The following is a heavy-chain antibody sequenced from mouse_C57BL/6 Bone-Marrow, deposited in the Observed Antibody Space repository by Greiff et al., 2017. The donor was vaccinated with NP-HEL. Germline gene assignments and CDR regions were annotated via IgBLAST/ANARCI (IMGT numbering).Heavy chain of an antibody. D-gene: IGHD1-1*01. Sequence: EVMLVESGGGLVKPGGSLKLSCAASGFTFSSYTMSWVRQTPEKRLEWVATISGGGGNTYYPDSVKGRFTISRDNAKNTLYLQMSSLRSEDTALYYCAREGYYYGSSYVRYFDYWGQGTTLTVSS. CDR1: GFTFSSYT. CDR3: AREGYYYGSSYVRYFDY. V-gene: IGHV5-9*01. CDR2: ISGGGGNT. J-gene: IGHJ2*01.